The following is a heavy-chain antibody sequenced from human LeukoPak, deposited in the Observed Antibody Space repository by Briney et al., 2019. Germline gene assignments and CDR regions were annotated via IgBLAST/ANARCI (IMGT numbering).Heavy chain of an antibody. J-gene: IGHJ3*02. CDR1: GGSFSGYY. V-gene: IGHV4-34*01. Sequence: SETLSLTCAVYGGSFSGYYWSWIRQPPGKGLEWIGEINHSGSTNYNPSLKSRVTISVDTSKNQFSLKLSSVTAADTAVYYCARAVSSALAFDIWGQGTMVTVSS. D-gene: IGHD2-2*01. CDR2: INHSGST. CDR3: ARAVSSALAFDI.